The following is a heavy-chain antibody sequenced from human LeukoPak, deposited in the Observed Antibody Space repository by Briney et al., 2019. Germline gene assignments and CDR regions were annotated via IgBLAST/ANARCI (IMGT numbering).Heavy chain of an antibody. J-gene: IGHJ4*02. CDR2: IIPIFGTA. Sequence: ASVKVSCKASGGTFRSYAISWVRQAPGQGLEWVGGIIPIFGTANYAQKFQGRVTITADESTSTAYMELSSLRSEDTAVYYCASGLWDRRDYFDYWGQGTLVTVSS. D-gene: IGHD3-16*01. CDR3: ASGLWDRRDYFDY. CDR1: GGTFRSYA. V-gene: IGHV1-69*01.